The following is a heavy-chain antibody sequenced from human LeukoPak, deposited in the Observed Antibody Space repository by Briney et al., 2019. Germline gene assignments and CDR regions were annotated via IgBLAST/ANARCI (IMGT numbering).Heavy chain of an antibody. Sequence: ASVKVSCKASGYAFTGYYMHWVRQAPGKGLEWMGWISAYNGNTNYAQKFQGRVTITADESTSTAYMELSSLRSEDTAVYYCARDWDSSGDGYWGQGTLVTVSS. CDR2: ISAYNGNT. J-gene: IGHJ4*02. V-gene: IGHV1-18*04. D-gene: IGHD5-24*01. CDR3: ARDWDSSGDGY. CDR1: GYAFTGYY.